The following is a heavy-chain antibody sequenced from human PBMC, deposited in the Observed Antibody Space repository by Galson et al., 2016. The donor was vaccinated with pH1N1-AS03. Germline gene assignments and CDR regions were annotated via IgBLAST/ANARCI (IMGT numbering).Heavy chain of an antibody. CDR1: GYTFSDYY. V-gene: IGHV1-2*02. CDR3: ARGGGSALDS. Sequence: SVKVSCKASGYTFSDYYMHWVRQAPGQELGWMGWINPSSGGTKFAQKFQGTVSMTTDTSTRTAYMELSRLRSDDTAVYYCARGGGSALDSWGQGTLVTVSS. D-gene: IGHD1-26*01. J-gene: IGHJ4*02. CDR2: INPSSGGT.